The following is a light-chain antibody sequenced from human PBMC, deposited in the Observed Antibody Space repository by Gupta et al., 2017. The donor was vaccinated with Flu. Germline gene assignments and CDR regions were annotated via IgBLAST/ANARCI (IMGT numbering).Light chain of an antibody. CDR1: SSDVCGYNY. CDR2: DVS. V-gene: IGLV2-11*01. Sequence: QSALTQPRSVSGSPGQSVTISCTGTSSDVCGYNYVSWYQQHPGNAPKLMIYDVSKRPSGVPDRFSGSKSGNPASLTISGLQAEDEADYYCCSYAVSYSLVFCGGTKLTVL. J-gene: IGLJ3*02. CDR3: CSYAVSYSLV.